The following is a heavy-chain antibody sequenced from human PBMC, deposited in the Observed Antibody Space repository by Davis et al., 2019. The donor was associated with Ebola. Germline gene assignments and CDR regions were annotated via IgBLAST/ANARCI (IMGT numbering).Heavy chain of an antibody. CDR2: IHAGNGNT. CDR3: ARGYRSTKLVLITEAAFDI. V-gene: IGHV1-3*01. D-gene: IGHD2/OR15-2a*01. J-gene: IGHJ3*02. Sequence: ASVKVSCKASGYTFTNYSMHWVRQAPRQSLEWMGWIHAGNGNTRYSQNFRGRVTITRDTSANTAYMELSSLRSEDTAMYYCARGYRSTKLVLITEAAFDIWGQGTLVIVSA. CDR1: GYTFTNYS.